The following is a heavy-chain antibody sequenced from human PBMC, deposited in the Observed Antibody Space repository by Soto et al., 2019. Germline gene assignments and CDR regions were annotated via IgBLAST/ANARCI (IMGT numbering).Heavy chain of an antibody. CDR3: ARALDFWSAYFDY. CDR2: ISSDEIYK. J-gene: IGHJ4*02. CDR1: GFTFRSYD. Sequence: QVWQVESGGCVVQAGRSLRLSCAASGFTFRSYDMHWVRQAPGQGLAWVAIISSDEIYKYYADSVQGRFTISRDNSKNTLYLQMNSLRTEDTAVYYWARALDFWSAYFDYWGQGSLVTVSS. D-gene: IGHD3-3*01. V-gene: IGHV3-30-3*01.